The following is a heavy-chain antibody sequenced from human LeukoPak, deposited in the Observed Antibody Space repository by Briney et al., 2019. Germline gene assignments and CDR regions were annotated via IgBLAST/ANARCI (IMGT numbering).Heavy chain of an antibody. CDR1: GFTFSSYG. J-gene: IGHJ5*02. CDR3: AKDLSQLLLVGPNWFDP. Sequence: GGSLRLSCAASGFTFSSYGMHWVRQAPGKGLEWVAFIRYDGSNKYYADSVKGRFTISRDNSKNTLYLQMNSLRAEDTAVYYCAKDLSQLLLVGPNWFDPWGQGTLVTVSS. V-gene: IGHV3-30*02. D-gene: IGHD2-2*01. CDR2: IRYDGSNK.